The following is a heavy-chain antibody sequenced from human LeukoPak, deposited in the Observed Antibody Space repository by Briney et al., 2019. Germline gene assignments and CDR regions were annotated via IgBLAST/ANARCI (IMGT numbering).Heavy chain of an antibody. D-gene: IGHD3-10*01. J-gene: IGHJ6*03. V-gene: IGHV1-69*06. Sequence: ASVKVSCKASGGTFSSYALSWVRQAPGQGLEWMGGIIPIFGTANYAQKFQGRVTITADKSTYTAFMELSSLRSEDTAVYYCARSYIIELNYYYYMDVWGKGTTVTVSS. CDR3: ARSYIIELNYYYYMDV. CDR2: IIPIFGTA. CDR1: GGTFSSYA.